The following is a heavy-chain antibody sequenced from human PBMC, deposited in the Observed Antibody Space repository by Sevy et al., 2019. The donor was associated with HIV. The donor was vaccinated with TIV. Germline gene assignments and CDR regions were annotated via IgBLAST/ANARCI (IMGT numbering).Heavy chain of an antibody. CDR3: ARVVPTRPGAFDI. Sequence: ASVKVSCKASGYTFTSYDINWVRHATGQGLEWMGWMNPNSGNTGYAQKFQGRVTMTRNTSISTAYMELSSLRSEDTAVYYCARVVPTRPGAFDIWGQGTMVTVSS. CDR2: MNPNSGNT. V-gene: IGHV1-8*01. D-gene: IGHD3-10*01. CDR1: GYTFTSYD. J-gene: IGHJ3*02.